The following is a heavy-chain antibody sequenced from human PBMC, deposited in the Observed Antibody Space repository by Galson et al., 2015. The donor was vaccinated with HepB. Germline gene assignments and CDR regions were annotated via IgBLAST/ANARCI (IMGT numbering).Heavy chain of an antibody. Sequence: SLRLSCAASGFTFSKYWMNWVRQAPGKGLEWVANINQDGSEKHYVDSVKGRFTISRDNSKNTLYLQMNSLRAEDTAVYYCARDREPEKKEYSGSDYWGQGTLVTVSS. D-gene: IGHD1-26*01. CDR2: INQDGSEK. V-gene: IGHV3-7*01. CDR3: ARDREPEKKEYSGSDY. CDR1: GFTFSKYW. J-gene: IGHJ4*02.